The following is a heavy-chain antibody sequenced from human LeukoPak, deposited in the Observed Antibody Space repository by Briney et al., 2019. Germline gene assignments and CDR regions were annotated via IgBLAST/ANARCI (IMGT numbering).Heavy chain of an antibody. D-gene: IGHD3-10*01. CDR3: ANGPTPDYGSGSVWFDP. CDR2: ITTSGNT. J-gene: IGHJ5*02. V-gene: IGHV4-61*02. Sequence: PSETLSLTCTVSGDSISRGNWYWSWIRQPAARGLEWIGRITTSGNTNYNPSLKSRVTISLDTSKNHFALKLSSVTPADTAIYYCANGPTPDYGSGSVWFDPWGQGTLVTVSS. CDR1: GDSISRGNWY.